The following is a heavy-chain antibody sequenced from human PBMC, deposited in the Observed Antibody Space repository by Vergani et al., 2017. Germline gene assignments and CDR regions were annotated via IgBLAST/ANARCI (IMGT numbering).Heavy chain of an antibody. J-gene: IGHJ3*02. D-gene: IGHD2-15*01. CDR3: ARDGGGGAYDAFDI. CDR1: GYTFTSYA. V-gene: IGHV1-3*01. Sequence: QVQLVQSGAEVKKPGASVKVSCKASGYTFTSYAMHWVRQAPGQRLEWMGWINAGNGNTKYSQKFQGRVTITRDTSASTAYMELGSLRSEDTAVYYGARDGGGGAYDAFDIWGQGTMVTVSS. CDR2: INAGNGNT.